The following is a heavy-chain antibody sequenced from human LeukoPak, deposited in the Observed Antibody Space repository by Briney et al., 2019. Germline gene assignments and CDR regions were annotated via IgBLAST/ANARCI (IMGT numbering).Heavy chain of an antibody. CDR3: ARVSGTYWFDY. CDR2: IRSNGGRT. CDR1: GFTFSSYS. J-gene: IGHJ4*02. Sequence: PGGSLRLSCSASGFTFSSYSMHWVRQAPGKGLEYVSAIRSNGGRTYYADSVKGRFSISRDYSKNTLYLQMNSLRVEDTAIYYCARVSGTYWFDYWGQGTLVTVSS. D-gene: IGHD1-26*01. V-gene: IGHV3-64*04.